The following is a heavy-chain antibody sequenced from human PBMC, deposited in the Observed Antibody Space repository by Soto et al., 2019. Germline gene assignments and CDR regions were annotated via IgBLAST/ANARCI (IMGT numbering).Heavy chain of an antibody. D-gene: IGHD3-10*01. CDR2: ISSSSSYT. J-gene: IGHJ4*02. CDR1: GFTFSDYY. V-gene: IGHV3-11*06. CDR3: ARDTMVRGVRDFDY. Sequence: GGSLRLSCAASGFTFSDYYMSWIRQAPGKGLEWVSYISSSSSYTNYADSVKGRFTISRDNAKNSLYLQMNSLRAEDTAVYYCARDTMVRGVRDFDYWGQGTLVTVSS.